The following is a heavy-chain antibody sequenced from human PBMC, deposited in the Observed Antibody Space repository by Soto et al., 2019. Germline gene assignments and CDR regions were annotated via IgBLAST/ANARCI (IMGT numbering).Heavy chain of an antibody. CDR2: IIPIFGTA. D-gene: IGHD5-18*01. V-gene: IGHV1-69*12. CDR1: GGTFSSYA. J-gene: IGHJ6*02. CDR3: NSYGYSGYYYYGMDV. Sequence: QVQLVQSGAEVKKPGSSVKVSCKASGGTFSSYAISWVRQAHGQGLEWMGGIIPIFGTANYAQKFQGRVTITADESTSTAYMELSSLRSEDTAVYYCNSYGYSGYYYYGMDVWGQGTTVTVSS.